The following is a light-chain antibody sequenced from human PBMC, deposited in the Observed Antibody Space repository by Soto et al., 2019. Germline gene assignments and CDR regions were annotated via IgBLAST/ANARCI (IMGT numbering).Light chain of an antibody. CDR2: EAS. Sequence: EIVLTQSPGTLSLSPGERATLSCRASQSVSSSYLAWYQQKPGLAPRLLIYEASSRATGIPDRFSGSGSGTDFTLTISRLEPEDFAVYYCQQYGNSPPYTFGQGTKLEIK. V-gene: IGKV3D-20*01. CDR1: QSVSSSY. CDR3: QQYGNSPPYT. J-gene: IGKJ2*01.